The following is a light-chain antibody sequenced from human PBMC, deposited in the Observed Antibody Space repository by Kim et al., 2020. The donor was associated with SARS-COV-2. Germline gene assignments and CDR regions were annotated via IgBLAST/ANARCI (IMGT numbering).Light chain of an antibody. Sequence: SPGESATLSCRASQSVSSTYLAWYQQKLGQAPRLLIYGASSRALGIPDKFSGSGSGTDFSLTISRLEPEDFAVYYCHHYGGSPRTFGGGTKVDIK. CDR1: QSVSSTY. CDR2: GAS. J-gene: IGKJ4*01. CDR3: HHYGGSPRT. V-gene: IGKV3-20*01.